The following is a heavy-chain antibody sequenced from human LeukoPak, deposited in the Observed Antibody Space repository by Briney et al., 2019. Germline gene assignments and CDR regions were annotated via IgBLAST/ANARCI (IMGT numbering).Heavy chain of an antibody. D-gene: IGHD3-10*01. CDR3: ARSLRFGEFPLDY. CDR1: GGTFSSYA. CDR2: IIPIFGTA. Sequence: GASVKVSCKASGGTFSSYAISWVRQAPGQGLEWMGRIIPIFGTANYAQKFQGRVTITTDESTSTAYMELSSLRSEDTAVYYCARSLRFGEFPLDYWGQGTLVTVSS. J-gene: IGHJ4*02. V-gene: IGHV1-69*05.